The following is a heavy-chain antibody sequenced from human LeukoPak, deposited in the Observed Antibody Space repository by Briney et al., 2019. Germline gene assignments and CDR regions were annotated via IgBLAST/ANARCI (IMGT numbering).Heavy chain of an antibody. V-gene: IGHV3-23*01. CDR2: ISGSGNST. CDR1: GFTFDDYG. Sequence: GGSLRLSCAASGFTFDDYGMSWVRQAPGKGLEWVSAISGSGNSTYYADSVKGRFTISRDNSKNTLYLQMNSLRAEDTAVYYCARDYCSGGSCYDYWGQGTLVTVSS. J-gene: IGHJ4*02. D-gene: IGHD2-15*01. CDR3: ARDYCSGGSCYDY.